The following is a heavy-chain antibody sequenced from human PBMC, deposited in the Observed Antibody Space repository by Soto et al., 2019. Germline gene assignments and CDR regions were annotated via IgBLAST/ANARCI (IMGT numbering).Heavy chain of an antibody. Sequence: SVKVSCKASGGTLSSYAISWVRQAPGQGLEWMGGIIPIFGTANYAQKFQGRVTITADESTSTAYMELSSLRSEDTAVYYCATQHRTIFGVVIVDYWGQGTLVTVS. CDR1: GGTLSSYA. D-gene: IGHD3-3*01. V-gene: IGHV1-69*13. J-gene: IGHJ4*02. CDR3: ATQHRTIFGVVIVDY. CDR2: IIPIFGTA.